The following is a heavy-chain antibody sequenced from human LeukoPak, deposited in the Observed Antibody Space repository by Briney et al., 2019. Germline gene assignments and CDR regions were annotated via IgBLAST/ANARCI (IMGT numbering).Heavy chain of an antibody. J-gene: IGHJ5*02. D-gene: IGHD1-26*01. CDR3: ARDGKSKFDP. CDR1: GGSISSYY. V-gene: IGHV4-59*12. Sequence: SETLSLTCTVSGGSISSYYWSWIRQPPGKGLEWIESIYYSGSTYYNPSLKSRVTISVDTSKNQFSLKLSSVTAADTAVYYCARDGKSKFDPWGQGTLVTVSS. CDR2: IYYSGST.